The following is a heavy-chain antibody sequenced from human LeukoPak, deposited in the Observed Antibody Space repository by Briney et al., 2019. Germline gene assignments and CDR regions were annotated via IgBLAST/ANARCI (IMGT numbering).Heavy chain of an antibody. CDR3: ARDPLPGPAAIDPGYY. D-gene: IGHD2-2*01. Sequence: GGSLRLSCAASGFSFSDYYMSWIRQAPGRGLEWVSYISESGATIYYADSVKGRFTISRDNAKNSLYLQMNSLRAEDTAVYYCARDPLPGPAAIDPGYYWGQRTLVTVSS. J-gene: IGHJ4*02. CDR2: ISESGATI. CDR1: GFSFSDYY. V-gene: IGHV3-11*01.